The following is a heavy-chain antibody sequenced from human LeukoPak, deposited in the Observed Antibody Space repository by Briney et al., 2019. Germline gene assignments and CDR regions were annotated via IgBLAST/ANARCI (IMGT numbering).Heavy chain of an antibody. CDR3: ARAAYSAKSLDY. V-gene: IGHV3-11*04. CDR2: ISSSGSTI. J-gene: IGHJ4*02. CDR1: GFTFSDYY. Sequence: PGGSLRLPCAASGFTFSDYYMSWIRQAPGKGLEWVSYISSSGSTIYYADSVKGRFTTSRDNAKSSLYLQMNSLRAEDTAVYYCARAAYSAKSLDYWGQGTLVTVSS. D-gene: IGHD1-26*01.